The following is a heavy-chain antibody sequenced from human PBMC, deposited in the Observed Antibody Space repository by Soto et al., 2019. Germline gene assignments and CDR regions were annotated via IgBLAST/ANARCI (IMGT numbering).Heavy chain of an antibody. CDR3: AKDRDSAFDY. CDR2: ISWDGGST. CDR1: GFTFDDYT. D-gene: IGHD4-4*01. J-gene: IGHJ4*02. V-gene: IGHV3-43*01. Sequence: EVQLVESGGVVVQPGGSLRLSCAASGFTFDDYTMHWVRQAPGKGLEWVSLISWDGGSTYYADSVKGRFTISRDNSKNSLYLQMNSVRTEDTAVYYCAKDRDSAFDYWGQGTLGTVSS.